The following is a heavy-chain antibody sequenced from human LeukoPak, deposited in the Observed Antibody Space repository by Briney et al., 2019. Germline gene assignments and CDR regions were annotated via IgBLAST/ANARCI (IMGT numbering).Heavy chain of an antibody. CDR1: GGSISSSSYY. V-gene: IGHV4-39*07. D-gene: IGHD3-22*01. J-gene: IGHJ4*02. CDR2: IYYSGST. Sequence: SETLSLTCTVSGGSISSSSYYWGWIRQPPGKGLEWIGSIYYSGSTYYNPSLKSRVTISVDTSKNQLSLKLSSVTAADTAMYYCARDRYYYDSSGYVFDYWGQGTLVTVSS. CDR3: ARDRYYYDSSGYVFDY.